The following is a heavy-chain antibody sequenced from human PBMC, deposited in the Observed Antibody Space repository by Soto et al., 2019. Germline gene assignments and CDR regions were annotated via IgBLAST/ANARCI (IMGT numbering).Heavy chain of an antibody. CDR2: ISAYNGNT. Sequence: QVQLVQSGAEVKKPGASVKVSCKASGYTFTSYGISWVRQAPGQGLEWMGWISAYNGNTNYAQKLQRRVTMTTDTSTSTAYMELRSLGSDDTAVYYCARVKEEQLVRRYYYYYMDVWGKGTTVTVSS. J-gene: IGHJ6*03. CDR3: ARVKEEQLVRRYYYYYMDV. CDR1: GYTFTSYG. V-gene: IGHV1-18*01. D-gene: IGHD6-13*01.